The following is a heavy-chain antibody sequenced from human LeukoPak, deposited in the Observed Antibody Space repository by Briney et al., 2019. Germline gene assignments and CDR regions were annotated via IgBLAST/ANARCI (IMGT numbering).Heavy chain of an antibody. V-gene: IGHV4-59*08. Sequence: PSETLSLTCTVSGGSISSYFWSWIRQPPGKGLEWIGYIYYSGGTNYNPSLKSRVIISVDTSKNQFSLILSSVTAADTAVYYCGRKKRYYGSGSYTYFQHWGQGTLVTVSS. CDR2: IYYSGGT. D-gene: IGHD3-10*01. J-gene: IGHJ1*01. CDR3: GRKKRYYGSGSYTYFQH. CDR1: GGSISSYF.